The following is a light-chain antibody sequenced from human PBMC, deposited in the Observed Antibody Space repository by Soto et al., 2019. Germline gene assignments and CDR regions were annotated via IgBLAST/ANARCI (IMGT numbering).Light chain of an antibody. CDR1: SSDVGGYDR. V-gene: IGLV2-11*01. CDR2: DVA. Sequence: QSALTQPRSVSGPPGQSVTISRTGTSSDVGGYDRVSWYQQRPGKAPKLIIYDVARRPSGVPDRFSGSKSGNTASLTISGLQADDEADYYCSSFAATFSWVFGGGTKVTVL. CDR3: SSFAATFSWV. J-gene: IGLJ3*02.